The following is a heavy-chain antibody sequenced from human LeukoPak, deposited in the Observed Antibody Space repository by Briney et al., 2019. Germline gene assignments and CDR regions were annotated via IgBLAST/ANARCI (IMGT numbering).Heavy chain of an antibody. D-gene: IGHD1-26*01. CDR3: AKDIKVGAESTYYYYGMDV. CDR1: GFTFDDYA. J-gene: IGHJ6*02. CDR2: ISWNSGSI. Sequence: GGSLRLSCAASGFTFDDYAVHWVRQAPGKGLEWVSGISWNSGSIGYADSVKGRFTISRDNAKNSLYLQMNSLRAEDTALYYCAKDIKVGAESTYYYYGMDVWGQGTTVTVSS. V-gene: IGHV3-9*01.